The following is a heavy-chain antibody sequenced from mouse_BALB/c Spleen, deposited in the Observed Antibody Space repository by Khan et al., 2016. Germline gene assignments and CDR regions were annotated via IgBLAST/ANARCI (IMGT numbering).Heavy chain of an antibody. CDR2: SNPGSGGT. V-gene: IGHV1-54*01. CDR1: GYAFTNYL. CDR3: ARGQLGLPWFAY. Sequence: QVQLKQSGAELVRPGTSVKVSCKASGYAFTNYLIEWVKQRPGQGLEWIGVSNPGSGGTNYNEKFKGKATLTADKSSSTAYMQLSSLTSDGSAVYFCARGQLGLPWFAYWGQGTLVTVSA. J-gene: IGHJ3*01. D-gene: IGHD3-2*01.